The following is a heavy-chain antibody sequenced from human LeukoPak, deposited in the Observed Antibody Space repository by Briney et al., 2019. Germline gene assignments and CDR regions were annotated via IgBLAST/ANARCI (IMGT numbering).Heavy chain of an antibody. CDR2: MNPDRGNT. CDR3: ARGRRGSSYVWLERYHYYYMDV. V-gene: IGHV1-8*01. CDR1: GFTFSSYD. J-gene: IGHJ6*03. Sequence: GASVKVSCKASGFTFSSYDSNWVRQATGQGLEWMGWMNPDRGNTGYVQKFQGRVTMTRTTSTSTAYMELSSLRSEDTAVYFCARGRRGSSYVWLERYHYYYMDVWGKGTTVTVSS. D-gene: IGHD5-18*01.